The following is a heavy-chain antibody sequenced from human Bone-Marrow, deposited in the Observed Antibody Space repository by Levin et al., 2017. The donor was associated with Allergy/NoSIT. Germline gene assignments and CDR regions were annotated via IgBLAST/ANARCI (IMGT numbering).Heavy chain of an antibody. V-gene: IGHV4-59*01. CDR1: TGSINNYY. CDR2: IHSSGNT. D-gene: IGHD6-6*01. Sequence: ASETLSLTCTVSTGSINNYYWTWIRQPPGKGLEWIGYIHSSGNTNYNPPLKSRLAMSVDASQNRVSLRLTSMTAADSATYYCARGSAPRPGYWGQGILVTVSS. J-gene: IGHJ4*02. CDR3: ARGSAPRPGY.